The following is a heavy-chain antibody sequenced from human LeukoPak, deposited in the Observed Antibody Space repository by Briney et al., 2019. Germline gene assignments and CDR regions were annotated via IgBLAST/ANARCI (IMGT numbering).Heavy chain of an antibody. J-gene: IGHJ2*01. Sequence: SQTLSLTCTVSDDSISMYYWSWIRQPPGKGPEWIAYIYSSGATSYNPSLRSRVSISLDTSNSQFSLKLNSMTVADTAVYYCVRLKMGAYFDLWGRGTLVTVSS. CDR2: IYSSGAT. V-gene: IGHV4-59*08. CDR3: VRLKMGAYFDL. D-gene: IGHD3-16*01. CDR1: DDSISMYY.